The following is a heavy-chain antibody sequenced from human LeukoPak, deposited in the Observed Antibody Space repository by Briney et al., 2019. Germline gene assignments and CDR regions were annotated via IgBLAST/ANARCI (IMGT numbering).Heavy chain of an antibody. V-gene: IGHV1-46*01. Sequence: ASVKVSCKASGYTFTRYYIHWVRQPPGQGLEWMGTINPSGDSTSYAQKFQGRVTMTRDTSTSTVYMELSSLTSEDTAVYYCARAPGYGGNSDYWGQGTLVTVSS. CDR1: GYTFTRYY. CDR2: INPSGDST. J-gene: IGHJ4*02. CDR3: ARAPGYGGNSDY. D-gene: IGHD4-23*01.